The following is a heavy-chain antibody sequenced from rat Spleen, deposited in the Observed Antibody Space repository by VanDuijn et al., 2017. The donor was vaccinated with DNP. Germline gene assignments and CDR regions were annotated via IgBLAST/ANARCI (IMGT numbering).Heavy chain of an antibody. CDR3: ARLHYGLDY. D-gene: IGHD1-11*01. CDR2: ISYSGST. V-gene: IGHV3-1*01. Sequence: EVQLQESGPGLVKPSQSLSLTCSVTGYSITSSYRWNWIRKFPGNKMEWIGHISYSGSTSYNPSLKSRISITRDTSKNQFFLQLNSVTTEDTATYYCARLHYGLDYWGQGVMVTVSS. CDR1: GYSITSSY. J-gene: IGHJ2*01.